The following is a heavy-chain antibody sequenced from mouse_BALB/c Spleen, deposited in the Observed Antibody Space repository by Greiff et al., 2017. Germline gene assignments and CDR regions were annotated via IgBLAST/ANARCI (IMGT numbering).Heavy chain of an antibody. Sequence: QVQLQQSGAELVRPGVSVKISCKGSGYTFTDYAMHWVKQSHAKSLEWIGVISTYYGDASYNQKFKGKATMTVDKSSSTAYMELARLTSEDSAIYYCARGGYYGSPYFDYWGQGTTLTVSS. V-gene: IGHV1S137*01. CDR2: ISTYYGDA. D-gene: IGHD1-1*01. CDR3: ARGGYYGSPYFDY. CDR1: GYTFTDYA. J-gene: IGHJ2*01.